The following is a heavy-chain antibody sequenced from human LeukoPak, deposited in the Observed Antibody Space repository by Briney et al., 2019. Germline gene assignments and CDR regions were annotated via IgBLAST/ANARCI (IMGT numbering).Heavy chain of an antibody. D-gene: IGHD2-21*02. V-gene: IGHV4-39*01. CDR3: ARRPQRLQDRGRGLGYFDY. Sequence: SETLSLTCTLSGGSISSSSYYWDWIRQPPGKGLEWIRSIYYSGTTYYNPSLKSRVTISVDTSQNQFSLKLNSVTAADTAVYYCARRPQRLQDRGRGLGYFDYWGQGTLVTVSS. CDR1: GGSISSSSYY. CDR2: IYYSGTT. J-gene: IGHJ4*02.